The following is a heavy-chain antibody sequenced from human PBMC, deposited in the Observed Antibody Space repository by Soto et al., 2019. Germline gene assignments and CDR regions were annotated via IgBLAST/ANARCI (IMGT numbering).Heavy chain of an antibody. J-gene: IGHJ4*02. CDR3: ARGRGSYSAGFDY. Sequence: SETLSLTCAFFCGSITSGGYSWSWIRQPPGKGLEWIGYIFRSGSTSYTPSLKSRVTISLDRSKNQFSLNLSSVTAADTAVYFCARGRGSYSAGFDYWGQGALVTVSS. D-gene: IGHD1-26*01. CDR2: IFRSGST. V-gene: IGHV4-30-2*01. CDR1: CGSITSGGYS.